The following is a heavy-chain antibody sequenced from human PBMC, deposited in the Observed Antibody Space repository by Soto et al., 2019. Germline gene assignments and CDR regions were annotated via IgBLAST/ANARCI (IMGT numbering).Heavy chain of an antibody. Sequence: PGGSLRLSCAASGFTVSSNYMSWVRQAPGKGLEGVSVIYSGGSTYYADSVKGRFTISRDNSKNTLYLQMNTLNAEATAVYYWARGPSPRRSLIVVVGDYGMDVWGQGTSVTVSS. D-gene: IGHD3-22*01. CDR3: ARGPSPRRSLIVVVGDYGMDV. J-gene: IGHJ6*02. CDR2: IYSGGST. V-gene: IGHV3-53*01. CDR1: GFTVSSNY.